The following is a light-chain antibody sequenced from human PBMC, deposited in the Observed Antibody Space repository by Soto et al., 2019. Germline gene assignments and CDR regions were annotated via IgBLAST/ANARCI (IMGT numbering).Light chain of an antibody. CDR2: VAS. CDR3: QHYGSSPRT. CDR1: QGVSGTY. J-gene: IGKJ1*01. V-gene: IGKV3-20*01. Sequence: EIVLTQSPGTLSLSPGERATLSCRASQGVSGTYLAWYQQKPGQAPRLLIYVASSRATGIPIRFSGSESGPDFTLTISRLEPEDFAVYYCQHYGSSPRTFGQGTKVEIK.